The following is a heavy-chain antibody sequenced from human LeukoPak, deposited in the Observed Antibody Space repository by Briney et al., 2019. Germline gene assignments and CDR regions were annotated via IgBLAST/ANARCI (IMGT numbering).Heavy chain of an antibody. CDR1: GITFSNYA. CDR3: AKDLSSPNYYYGMDV. V-gene: IGHV3-23*01. D-gene: IGHD6-6*01. Sequence: GGSLRLSCAASGITFSNYAMNWVRQAPGKGLAWLSSIIGSGVTTYYADSVKGRFTISRDNSKNTLYLQMNSLRAEDTAVYYCAKDLSSPNYYYGMDVWGQGTTVTVSS. J-gene: IGHJ6*02. CDR2: IIGSGVTT.